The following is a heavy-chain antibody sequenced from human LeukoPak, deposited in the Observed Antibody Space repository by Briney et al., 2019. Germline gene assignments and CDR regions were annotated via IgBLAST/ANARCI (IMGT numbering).Heavy chain of an antibody. Sequence: ASVKVSCKASGYTFSSYGISWVRQAPGQGLEWMGWISAYNGNTNYAQKLQGRVTMTTDTSSTTAYMELRSLRSDDTAVYYCARDRWNPTHRNDAFDIWGQGTMVTVSS. CDR3: ARDRWNPTHRNDAFDI. D-gene: IGHD1-1*01. CDR1: GYTFSSYG. CDR2: ISAYNGNT. J-gene: IGHJ3*02. V-gene: IGHV1-18*01.